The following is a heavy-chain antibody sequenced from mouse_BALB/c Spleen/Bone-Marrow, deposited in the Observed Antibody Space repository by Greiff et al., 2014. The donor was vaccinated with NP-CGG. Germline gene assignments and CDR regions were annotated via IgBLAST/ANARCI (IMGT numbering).Heavy chain of an antibody. CDR2: IWGDGST. J-gene: IGHJ4*01. D-gene: IGHD2-4*01. CDR1: GFSLTGYG. CDR3: ARALYDYDDLYCAMDY. Sequence: VQVVESGPGLVAPSQSLSITCTASGFSLTGYGVNWVRQPPGKGLEWLGMIWGDGSTDYNSALKSRLSISKDNSKSQVFLKMNSLQTDDTARYYCARALYDYDDLYCAMDYWGQGTSVTVSS. V-gene: IGHV2-6-7*01.